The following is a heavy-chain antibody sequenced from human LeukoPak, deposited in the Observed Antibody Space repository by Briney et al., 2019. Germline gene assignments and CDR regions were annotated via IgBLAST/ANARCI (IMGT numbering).Heavy chain of an antibody. J-gene: IGHJ6*02. V-gene: IGHV1-8*02. Sequence: GSSVKVSCKASGGTFSSYAISWVRQAPGQGLEWMGWMNPNSGNTGYAQKFQGRVTMTRNTSISTAYMELSSLRSEDTAVYYCLRICSSTSCYWGGRGGGMDVWGQGTTVTVSS. CDR1: GGTFSSYA. CDR3: LRICSSTSCYWGGRGGGMDV. CDR2: MNPNSGNT. D-gene: IGHD2-2*01.